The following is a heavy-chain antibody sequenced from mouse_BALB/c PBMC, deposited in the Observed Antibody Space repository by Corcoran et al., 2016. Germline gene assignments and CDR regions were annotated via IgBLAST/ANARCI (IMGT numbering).Heavy chain of an antibody. J-gene: IGHJ4*01. V-gene: IGHV14-3*02. D-gene: IGHD3-3*01. CDR3: ARGDPYYAMDY. CDR1: GFNIKDTY. Sequence: EVQLQQSGAELVKPGASVKLSCTASGFNIKDTYMHWVKQRPKQGLEWIGRIDPANGNTKYDPKFQGKATITADTSSNTAYLQLSSLTSEDTAVYYCARGDPYYAMDYWGQGTSVTVSS. CDR2: IDPANGNT.